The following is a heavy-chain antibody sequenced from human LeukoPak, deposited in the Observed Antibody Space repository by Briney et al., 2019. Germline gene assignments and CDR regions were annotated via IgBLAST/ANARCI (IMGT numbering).Heavy chain of an antibody. D-gene: IGHD3-22*01. J-gene: IGHJ3*02. CDR1: GDSISSGYY. CDR2: IYYSGST. CDR3: ARAGAYDSSGYYIPRRAFDI. V-gene: IGHV4-38-2*02. Sequence: PSETLSLTCTVSGDSISSGYYWGWISQPPGKGLEWIGSIYYSGSTYYNPSLKSRVTISVDTSKNQFSLKLSSVTAADTAVYYCARAGAYDSSGYYIPRRAFDIWGQGTMVTVSS.